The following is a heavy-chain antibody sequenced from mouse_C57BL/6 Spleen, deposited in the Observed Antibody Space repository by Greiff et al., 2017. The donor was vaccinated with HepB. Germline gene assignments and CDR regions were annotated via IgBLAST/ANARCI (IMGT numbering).Heavy chain of an antibody. CDR3: ARPSPIYYYGSSYFDY. J-gene: IGHJ2*01. Sequence: VQLQQSDAELVKPGASVKISCKVSGYTFTDHTIHWMKQRPEQGLEWIGYIYPRDGSTKYNEKFKGKATLTADKSSSTAYMQLNSLTSEDSAVYFCARPSPIYYYGSSYFDYWGQSTTLTVSS. D-gene: IGHD1-1*01. CDR1: GYTFTDHT. V-gene: IGHV1-78*01. CDR2: IYPRDGST.